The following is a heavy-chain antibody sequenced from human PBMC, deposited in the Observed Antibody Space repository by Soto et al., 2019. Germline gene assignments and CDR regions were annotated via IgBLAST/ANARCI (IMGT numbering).Heavy chain of an antibody. CDR1: GFTFSNYG. CDR3: AKQVVPHTNAFDL. Sequence: QVQLVESGGGVVQPGGSLRLSCAASGFTFSNYGIHWVRQAPGKGLEWITVISYDGSNKYYADSVRGRFTISREHSKNTLYLQMDSLRAEDTAVYYCAKQVVPHTNAFDLWGQGTMVTVSS. V-gene: IGHV3-30*18. D-gene: IGHD2-2*01. CDR2: ISYDGSNK. J-gene: IGHJ3*01.